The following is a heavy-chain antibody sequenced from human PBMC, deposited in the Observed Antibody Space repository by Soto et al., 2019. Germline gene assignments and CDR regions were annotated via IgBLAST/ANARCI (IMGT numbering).Heavy chain of an antibody. V-gene: IGHV1-69*01. CDR3: ARGRRYSGDDHYYYFDMDV. CDR2: SIPIFGTA. J-gene: IGHJ6*02. Sequence: QVQLVQSGAEVKKPASSVKVSCKASGGTFNNYPITWVRQAPGEGLEWMGGSIPIFGTANYAQNFQVRVTIRVDDSTSTAYMELSSLRSEDTAVYYCARGRRYSGDDHYYYFDMDVWGQGTTVTVSS. CDR1: GGTFNNYP. D-gene: IGHD5-12*01.